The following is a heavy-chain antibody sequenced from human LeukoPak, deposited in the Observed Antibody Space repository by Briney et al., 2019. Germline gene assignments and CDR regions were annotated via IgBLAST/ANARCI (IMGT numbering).Heavy chain of an antibody. CDR1: GGSFSGYY. Sequence: PSETLSLTCAVYGGSFSGYYWSWIRQPPGKGLEWIGEINHSGSANYNPSLKSRVTISVDTSKNQFSLKLSSVTAADTAVYYCARAALTGYYFPFDYWGQGTLVTVSS. V-gene: IGHV4-34*01. J-gene: IGHJ4*02. CDR2: INHSGSA. D-gene: IGHD3-9*01. CDR3: ARAALTGYYFPFDY.